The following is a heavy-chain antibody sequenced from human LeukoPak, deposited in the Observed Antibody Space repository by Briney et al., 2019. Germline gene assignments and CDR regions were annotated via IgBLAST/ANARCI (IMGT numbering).Heavy chain of an antibody. D-gene: IGHD1-26*01. CDR1: GGSISSSRYY. CDR2: IYYSGST. Sequence: SETLSLTCTVSGGSISSSRYYWGWIRQPPGKGLEWIGTIYYSGSTYYNPSLKSRVTISIDTSKNQFSLKLSSVTAADTAVYYCATAGAWELLLGSAFDIWGQGTMVTVSS. CDR3: ATAGAWELLLGSAFDI. J-gene: IGHJ3*02. V-gene: IGHV4-39*07.